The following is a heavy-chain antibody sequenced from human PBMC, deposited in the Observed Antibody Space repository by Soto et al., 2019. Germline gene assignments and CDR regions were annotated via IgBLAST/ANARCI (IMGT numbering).Heavy chain of an antibody. CDR2: ISISSRTI. J-gene: IGHJ5*02. V-gene: IGHV3-48*02. D-gene: IGHD6-13*01. Sequence: VGSQILSCAASGFTFRSYSMNWVRQAPGKGLEWVSYISISSRTIYYADSVKGRFTISRDDAKNSLYLQMNSLRDEDTSVYYCARDNGIAGSFDPWGQGTLVTVSS. CDR3: ARDNGIAGSFDP. CDR1: GFTFRSYS.